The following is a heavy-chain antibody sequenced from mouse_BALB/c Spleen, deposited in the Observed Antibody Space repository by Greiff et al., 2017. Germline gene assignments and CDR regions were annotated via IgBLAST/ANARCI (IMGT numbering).Heavy chain of an antibody. CDR3: ARDSSGYVNAMDY. V-gene: IGHV1S137*01. J-gene: IGHJ4*01. D-gene: IGHD3-2*01. Sequence: QVHVKQSGAELVRPGVSVKISCKGSGYTFTDYAMHWVKQSHAKSLEWIGVISTYYGDASYNQKFKGKATMTVDKSSSTAYMELARLTSEDSAIYYCARDSSGYVNAMDYWGQGTSVTVSS. CDR2: ISTYYGDA. CDR1: GYTFTDYA.